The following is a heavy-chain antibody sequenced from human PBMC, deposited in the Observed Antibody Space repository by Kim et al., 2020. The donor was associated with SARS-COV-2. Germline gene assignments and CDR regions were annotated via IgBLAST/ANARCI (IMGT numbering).Heavy chain of an antibody. CDR1: GFTFSSYG. Sequence: GGSLRLSCAASGFTFSSYGMHWVRQAPGKGLEWVAVISYDGSNKYYEDSVKGRFTISRDNSKNTLYLQMNSLRAEDTAVYYCARDSRLLWFGELLWDYY. J-gene: IGHJ6*01. V-gene: IGHV3-33*05. CDR3: ARDSRLLWFGELLWDYY. D-gene: IGHD3-10*01. CDR2: ISYDGSNK.